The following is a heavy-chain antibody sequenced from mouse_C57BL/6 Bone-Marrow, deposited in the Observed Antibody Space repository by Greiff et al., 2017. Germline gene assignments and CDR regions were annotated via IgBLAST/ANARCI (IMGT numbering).Heavy chain of an antibody. Sequence: VQLQQSGAELVRPGASVKLSCTASGFNIKDDYMHWVKQRPEQGLEWIGWIDPENGDTEYASKFQGKATITADTSSNTAYLQLSSLTSEDTAVYYCTFYYYGSSDLLWAMDYWGQGTSVTVSS. CDR3: TFYYYGSSDLLWAMDY. V-gene: IGHV14-4*01. CDR2: IDPENGDT. CDR1: GFNIKDDY. D-gene: IGHD1-1*01. J-gene: IGHJ4*01.